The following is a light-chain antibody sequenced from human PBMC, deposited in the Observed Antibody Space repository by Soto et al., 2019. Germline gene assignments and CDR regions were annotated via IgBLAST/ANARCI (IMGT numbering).Light chain of an antibody. CDR1: NNDVGAYNY. J-gene: IGLJ3*02. V-gene: IGLV2-14*03. Sequence: QAVVTQPASVSGSPGQSITISCTGTNNDVGAYNYVSWFQQHPGKAPKTMIYDVSNRPSGVSNRFSGSKSGNTASLTISGLQAEDEADYYCSSYTRSNTVLFGGGTKVTVL. CDR2: DVS. CDR3: SSYTRSNTVL.